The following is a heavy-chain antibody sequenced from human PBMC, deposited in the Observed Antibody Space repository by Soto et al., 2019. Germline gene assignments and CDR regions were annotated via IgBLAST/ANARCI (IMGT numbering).Heavy chain of an antibody. CDR2: IYHSGST. J-gene: IGHJ5*02. CDR3: SREYHRDATRFYP. D-gene: IGHD2-2*01. V-gene: IGHV4-30-2*01. CDR1: GCSISSGGYS. Sequence: SENLSLTCAVSGCSISSGGYSWSWILQPPGKGLEWIGYIYHSGSTYYNPSLKSRVTISVDRSKNQFSLKLSSVTAADTAVYYFSREYHRDATRFYPCGQGTLVTVYS.